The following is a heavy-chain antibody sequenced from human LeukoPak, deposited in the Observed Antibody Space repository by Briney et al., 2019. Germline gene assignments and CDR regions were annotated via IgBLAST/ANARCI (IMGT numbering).Heavy chain of an antibody. CDR2: INSDGSST. D-gene: IGHD3-3*01. Sequence: PGGSLRLSCAASGFTFSSYWMHWVRQAPGKGLVWVSRINSDGSSTSYADSVKGRFTISRDNAKNTLYLQMNSLRAEDTAVYYCARDNYDFWSGYSSPPTDWGQGTLVTVSS. V-gene: IGHV3-74*01. J-gene: IGHJ4*02. CDR3: ARDNYDFWSGYSSPPTD. CDR1: GFTFSSYW.